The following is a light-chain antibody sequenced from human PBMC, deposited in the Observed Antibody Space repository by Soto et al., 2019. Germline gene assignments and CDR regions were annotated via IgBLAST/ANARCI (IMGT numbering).Light chain of an antibody. Sequence: DIQMTQSPSSLSASVGDRVTITCRASQGISSFVAWYQQRPGKVPKLLIYAASTLQSGVPARFSGSGSGTDFTLTISSLEPEDVATYFCQKYNSAPLTFGGGTKVEIE. V-gene: IGKV1-27*01. CDR2: AAS. CDR3: QKYNSAPLT. J-gene: IGKJ4*01. CDR1: QGISSF.